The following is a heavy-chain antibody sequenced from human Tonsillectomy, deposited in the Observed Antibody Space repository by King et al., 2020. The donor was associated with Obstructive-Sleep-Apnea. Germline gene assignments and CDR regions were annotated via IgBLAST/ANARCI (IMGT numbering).Heavy chain of an antibody. Sequence: VQLVESGGGVVQPGRSLRLSCAASGFTFSSYAMHWVRQAPGKGLEWVAVISYDGSNKYYADSVKGRFTISRDNSKNTLYLQMNSLGAEDTAGYYCARGVAAAGTDWFDPWGQGTLVTVSS. D-gene: IGHD6-13*01. V-gene: IGHV3-30-3*01. CDR1: GFTFSSYA. CDR2: ISYDGSNK. CDR3: ARGVAAAGTDWFDP. J-gene: IGHJ5*02.